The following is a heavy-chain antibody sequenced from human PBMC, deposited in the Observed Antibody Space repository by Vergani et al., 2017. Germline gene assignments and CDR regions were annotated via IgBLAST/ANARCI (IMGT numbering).Heavy chain of an antibody. Sequence: VQLVESGGGLVKPGGSLRLSCAASGFTFSSYSMNWVRQAPGQGLEWMGRIIPILGIANYAQKFQGRVTITADKSTSTAYMELSSLRSEDTAVYYCARVGYGSGWSFDYWGQGTLVTVSS. CDR1: GFTFSSYS. CDR2: IIPILGIA. D-gene: IGHD3-10*01. CDR3: ARVGYGSGWSFDY. V-gene: IGHV1-69*09. J-gene: IGHJ4*02.